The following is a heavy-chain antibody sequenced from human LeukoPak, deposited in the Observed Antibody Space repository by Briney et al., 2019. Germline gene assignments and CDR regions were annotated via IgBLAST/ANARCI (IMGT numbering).Heavy chain of an antibody. J-gene: IGHJ4*02. CDR2: IYYSGST. CDR3: ARLKSESHFDY. V-gene: IGHV4-39*01. Sequence: SETLSLTCTVSGGSLSSSSYYWGWIRQPPGKGLEWIGSIYYSGSTYYNPSLKSRVTISVDTSKNQFSLKLSSVTAADTAVYYCARLKSESHFDYWGQGTLVTVSS. CDR1: GGSLSSSSYY.